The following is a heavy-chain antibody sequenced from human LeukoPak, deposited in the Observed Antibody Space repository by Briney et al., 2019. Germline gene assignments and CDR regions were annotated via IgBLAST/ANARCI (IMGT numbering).Heavy chain of an antibody. CDR1: GFTFDDYG. J-gene: IGHJ4*02. V-gene: IGHV3-20*04. CDR3: ATRRDGYPISYYFDY. CDR2: INWNGGST. Sequence: GGSLRLSCAASGFTFDDYGMSWVRQAPGKGLEWVSAINWNGGSTGYADSVEGRFTISRDNAKNSLYLQMNSLRAEDTALYYCATRRDGYPISYYFDYWGQGTLVTVSS. D-gene: IGHD5-24*01.